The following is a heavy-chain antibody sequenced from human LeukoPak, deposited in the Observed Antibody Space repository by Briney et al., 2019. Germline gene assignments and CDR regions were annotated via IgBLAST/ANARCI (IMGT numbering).Heavy chain of an antibody. Sequence: GGSLRLSCAASGFTFSSLWMSWVRQAPGKGLEWVASIKPDGSEKYYVDSVKGRFTISRDNAKNSLYLQMNSLRAEDTAVFYCARDPEYPGWFDPWGQGTLVTVSS. CDR2: IKPDGSEK. V-gene: IGHV3-7*01. J-gene: IGHJ5*02. D-gene: IGHD2-2*02. CDR3: ARDPEYPGWFDP. CDR1: GFTFSSLW.